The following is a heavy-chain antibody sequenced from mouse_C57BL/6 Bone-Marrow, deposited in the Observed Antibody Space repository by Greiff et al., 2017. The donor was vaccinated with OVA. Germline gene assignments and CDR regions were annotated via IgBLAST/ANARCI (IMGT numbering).Heavy chain of an antibody. V-gene: IGHV14-4*01. CDR3: TTSPFITTVVATENYAMDY. Sequence: VQLQQSGAELVRPGASVKLSCTASGFNIKDDYMHWVKQRPEQGLEWIGWIDPENGDTEYASKFQGKATITADTSSNTAYLQLSSLTSEDTAVYYCTTSPFITTVVATENYAMDYWGQGTSVTVSS. CDR1: GFNIKDDY. J-gene: IGHJ4*01. CDR2: IDPENGDT. D-gene: IGHD1-1*01.